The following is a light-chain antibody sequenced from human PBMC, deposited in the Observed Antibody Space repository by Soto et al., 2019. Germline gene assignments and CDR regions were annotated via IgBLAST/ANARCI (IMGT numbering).Light chain of an antibody. Sequence: IVLTQSPGTLSLSPGERATLFCRVSQIVSSSYLAWYQQKPGQAPRLLIYGASSRATGIPDRFSGSGSGTDFTVTISRLESEDFAVYYCQQHGSSPPPWTVGQGPKVETK. CDR3: QQHGSSPPPWT. V-gene: IGKV3-20*01. CDR2: GAS. J-gene: IGKJ1*01. CDR1: QIVSSSY.